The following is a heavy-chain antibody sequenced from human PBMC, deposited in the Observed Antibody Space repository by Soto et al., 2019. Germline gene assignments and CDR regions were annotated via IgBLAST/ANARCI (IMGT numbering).Heavy chain of an antibody. CDR2: IYYSGST. J-gene: IGHJ4*02. Sequence: SDTLSLTCTVSGGSISSGGYYWSWIRQHPGKGLEWIGYIYYSGSTYYNPSLKSRVTISVDTSKNQFSLKLSSVTAADTAVYYCARIGWSGYYSFDYWGQGTLVTVSS. V-gene: IGHV4-31*03. CDR1: GGSISSGGYY. D-gene: IGHD3-3*01. CDR3: ARIGWSGYYSFDY.